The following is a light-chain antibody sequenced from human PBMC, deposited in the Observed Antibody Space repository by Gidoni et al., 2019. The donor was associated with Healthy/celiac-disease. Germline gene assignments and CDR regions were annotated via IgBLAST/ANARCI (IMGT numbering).Light chain of an antibody. CDR2: AAS. Sequence: DIQMTQSPSSLSASVGDRVTITCRASQSISSYLNWYQQKPGKAPKLLIYAASSLHGGVSSRFSGSGSGTDFTLTISSLQPEDFATYYCQQSYSTPHSFXPXTKLEIK. V-gene: IGKV1-39*01. CDR1: QSISSY. CDR3: QQSYSTPHS. J-gene: IGKJ2*01.